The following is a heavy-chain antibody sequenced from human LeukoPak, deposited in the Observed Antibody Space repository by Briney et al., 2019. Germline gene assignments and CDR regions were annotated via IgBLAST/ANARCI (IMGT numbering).Heavy chain of an antibody. Sequence: ASVKVSCKASGYTFTGYDMHWVRQAPGQGLEWMGWINPNSGGTNYAQKFQGRVTMTRDTSISTAYMELSRLRSDDTAVYYCARVGPKQIAARPRWFDPWGQGTLVTVSS. J-gene: IGHJ5*02. D-gene: IGHD6-6*01. CDR1: GYTFTGYD. CDR2: INPNSGGT. V-gene: IGHV1-2*02. CDR3: ARVGPKQIAARPRWFDP.